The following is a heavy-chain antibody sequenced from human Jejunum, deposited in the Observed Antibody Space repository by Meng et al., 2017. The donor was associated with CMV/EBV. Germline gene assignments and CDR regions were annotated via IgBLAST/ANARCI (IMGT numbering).Heavy chain of an antibody. CDR2: ISSSGATT. CDR1: GYPFSNSA. Sequence: LKFSCAASGYPFSNSAMNWVRQAPGKGLAWVSYISSSGATTSYADSVKGRFTISRDNAENSLYLQMNSLRAEDTAVYYCAKEKGIVWGQGTTVTVSS. D-gene: IGHD3-10*01. V-gene: IGHV3-48*03. CDR3: AKEKGIV. J-gene: IGHJ6*02.